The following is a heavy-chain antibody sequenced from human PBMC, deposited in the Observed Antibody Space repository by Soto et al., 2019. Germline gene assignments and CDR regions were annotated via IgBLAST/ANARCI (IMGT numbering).Heavy chain of an antibody. V-gene: IGHV1-2*02. D-gene: IGHD1-1*01. J-gene: IGHJ5*02. CDR3: ATGTNGTTGWYHP. CDR1: GYTFTDFY. Sequence: QEQLVQSGTEVKKPGASVTVSCKSSGYTFTDFYLHWLRQAPGQGLEWVGWINPKTGDTKSSQKFQGRVTMSRDTSVSTAYIDLTSLTSDDPAMYYCATGTNGTTGWYHPWGQGTRVTVSS. CDR2: INPKTGDT.